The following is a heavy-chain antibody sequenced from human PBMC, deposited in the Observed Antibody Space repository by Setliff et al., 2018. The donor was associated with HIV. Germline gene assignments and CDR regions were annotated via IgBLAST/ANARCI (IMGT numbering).Heavy chain of an antibody. D-gene: IGHD3-3*01. Sequence: KSSETLSLTCAVYGGSFSGYYWSWIRQSPGKGLEWIGEINHSGSTNYNPSLKSRVTILGDTSKNQFSLKLSSVTAADTAVYYCASLTTDRFLEWLFVYWGQGTLVTVSS. CDR2: INHSGST. V-gene: IGHV4-34*01. CDR3: ASLTTDRFLEWLFVY. J-gene: IGHJ4*02. CDR1: GGSFSGYY.